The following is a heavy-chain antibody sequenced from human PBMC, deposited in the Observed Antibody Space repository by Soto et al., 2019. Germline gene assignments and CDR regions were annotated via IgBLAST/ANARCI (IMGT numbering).Heavy chain of an antibody. J-gene: IGHJ6*02. D-gene: IGHD2-8*01. CDR1: GGSISSGGYY. CDR3: LYSDYYYGMDV. Sequence: QVQLQESGPGLVKPSQTLSLTCTVSGGSISSGGYYWSWIRQHPGKGLEWIGYIYYSGSTYYNPSLKSRSTKSGYSSKNQFSLELSSVTAADTAVYYCLYSDYYYGMDVWGQGTTVTVSS. V-gene: IGHV4-31*03. CDR2: IYYSGST.